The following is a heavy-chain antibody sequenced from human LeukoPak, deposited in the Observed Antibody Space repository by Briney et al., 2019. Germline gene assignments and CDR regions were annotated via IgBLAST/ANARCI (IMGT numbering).Heavy chain of an antibody. CDR3: VREVPGSPNNWFDP. V-gene: IGHV4-30-4*07. Sequence: SSETLSLTCAVSGDSISSGSYSWSWIRQPPGKGPVWIGHVYYSGSTYYNPSFKSRVTMSVDRSKNQISLKVTSVTAADTAVYYCVREVPGSPNNWFDPWGQGTLVTVSP. CDR2: VYYSGST. CDR1: GDSISSGSYS. J-gene: IGHJ5*02.